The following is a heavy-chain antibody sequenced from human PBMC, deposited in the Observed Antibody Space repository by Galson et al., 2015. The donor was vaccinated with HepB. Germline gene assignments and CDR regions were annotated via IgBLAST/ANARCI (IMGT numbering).Heavy chain of an antibody. CDR3: AKEVNYGGNLPTDY. J-gene: IGHJ4*02. CDR1: GFTYSSYG. V-gene: IGHV3-30*18. D-gene: IGHD4-23*01. Sequence: SLRISCAASGFTYSSYGMLWVRQAPGKGLEWVAVISYDGSNKYYADSVKGRFTISRDNSKNTLYLQMNSLRAEDTAVYYCAKEVNYGGNLPTDYWGQGILVTVSS. CDR2: ISYDGSNK.